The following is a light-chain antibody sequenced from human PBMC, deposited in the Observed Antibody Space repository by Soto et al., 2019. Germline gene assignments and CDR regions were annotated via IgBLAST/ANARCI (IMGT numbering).Light chain of an antibody. V-gene: IGLV2-14*01. CDR2: EVS. J-gene: IGLJ3*02. Sequence: QSALTQPASVSGSPGQSITISCTGTSSDVGGYNYVSWYQQHPGKAPKLMIYEVSNRPSGVSDRFSGSKSGNTASLTISGLQAEDEADYYCSSYTSSSICVFGGGTKVTVL. CDR3: SSYTSSSICV. CDR1: SSDVGGYNY.